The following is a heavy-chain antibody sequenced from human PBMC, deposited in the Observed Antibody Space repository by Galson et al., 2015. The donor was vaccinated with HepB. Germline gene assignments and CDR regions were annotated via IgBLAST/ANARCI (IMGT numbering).Heavy chain of an antibody. V-gene: IGHV3-23*01. Sequence: SLRLSCAASGFTFSSYAMSWVRQAPGKGLEWVSAISGSGGSTYYADSVKGRFTISRDNAKNSLYLQMNSLRAEDTAVYYCARDWAAEYYYYGMDVWGQGTTVTVSS. J-gene: IGHJ6*02. CDR1: GFTFSSYA. D-gene: IGHD3-16*01. CDR3: ARDWAAEYYYYGMDV. CDR2: ISGSGGST.